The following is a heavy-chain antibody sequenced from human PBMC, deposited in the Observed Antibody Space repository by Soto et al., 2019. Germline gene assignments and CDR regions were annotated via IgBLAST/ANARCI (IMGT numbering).Heavy chain of an antibody. V-gene: IGHV2-5*02. Sequence: SGPTLVNPTQTVTLTCRFSGFSLSTTGVGVGWIRQPPGKALEWLVVIYWDDDKRYSPSLKSRLTITKDTSKNQVVLTMTNMDPVDTGTYYCAHTTETRYYDYWGQGTLVTVSS. CDR1: GFSLSTTGVG. J-gene: IGHJ4*02. CDR2: IYWDDDK. CDR3: AHTTETRYYDY.